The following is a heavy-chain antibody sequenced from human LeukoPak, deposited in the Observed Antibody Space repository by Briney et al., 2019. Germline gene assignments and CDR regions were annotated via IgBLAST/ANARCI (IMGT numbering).Heavy chain of an antibody. CDR3: AKGPAYSSRWYSLLGDY. CDR2: ISWNSGSI. CDR1: GFTFDDYA. Sequence: PGGSLRLSCAASGFTFDDYAMHWVRQGPGKGLEWVSGISWNSGSICYADSVKGRFTISRDNSKNTLYLQMNSLRAEDTAVYYCAKGPAYSSRWYSLLGDYWGQGTLVTVSS. J-gene: IGHJ4*02. D-gene: IGHD6-13*01. V-gene: IGHV3-9*01.